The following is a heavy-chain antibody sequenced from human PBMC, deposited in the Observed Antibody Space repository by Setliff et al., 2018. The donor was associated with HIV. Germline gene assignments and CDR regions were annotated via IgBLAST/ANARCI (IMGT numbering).Heavy chain of an antibody. D-gene: IGHD4-4*01. Sequence: QPGGSLRLSCTASRFTFSTYAMHWVRQAPGKGLEWVAVISYDGSNKNYADSVKGRFTISRDNAKNSLYLQMNSLRAEDTAVYYCARDLSNSELYYFYYMDVWGKGTTVTVSS. CDR1: RFTFSTYA. J-gene: IGHJ6*03. V-gene: IGHV3-30*04. CDR2: ISYDGSNK. CDR3: ARDLSNSELYYFYYMDV.